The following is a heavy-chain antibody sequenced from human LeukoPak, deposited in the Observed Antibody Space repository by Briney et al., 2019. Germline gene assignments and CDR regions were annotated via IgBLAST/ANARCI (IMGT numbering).Heavy chain of an antibody. D-gene: IGHD2-15*01. V-gene: IGHV3-74*01. CDR1: GFTLSSHW. J-gene: IGHJ4*02. CDR3: ARGDCSGGSCYCDY. Sequence: GGTLRLSCAASGFTLSSHWMLWVRQTPGEGLVRVSRINSDGSSTIYADSVKGRFTTSRDNAKNTLYLEMNSLRAEDTAVYYCARGDCSGGSCYCDYWGQGALVTVSS. CDR2: INSDGSST.